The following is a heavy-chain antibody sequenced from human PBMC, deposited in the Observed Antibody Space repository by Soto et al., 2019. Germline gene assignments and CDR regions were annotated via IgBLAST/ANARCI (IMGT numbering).Heavy chain of an antibody. Sequence: SETLSITCTVSGGSISSSSYYWGCIRKPPGKGLEWTGSIYYSGSTYYNQSLKSRVTISVDTSKNQFSLKLSSVTAADTAVYYCAALPGEQDYYYGMDVWGQGTTVTVSS. CDR3: AALPGEQDYYYGMDV. D-gene: IGHD3-16*01. V-gene: IGHV4-39*01. CDR1: GGSISSSSYY. J-gene: IGHJ6*02. CDR2: IYYSGST.